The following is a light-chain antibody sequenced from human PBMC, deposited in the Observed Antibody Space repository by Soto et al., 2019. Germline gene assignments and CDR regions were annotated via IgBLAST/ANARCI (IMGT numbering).Light chain of an antibody. CDR1: QSISIY. Sequence: DIQMTQSPSSLSASLGDRVTITCRASQSISIYLNWYQQKPGKAPKLLIYAASNLQSGVPSRFSGSGSGTEFTLTISSLQPEDFATYYCQQSYTTPPRTFGQGTKVEIK. J-gene: IGKJ1*01. CDR3: QQSYTTPPRT. V-gene: IGKV1-39*01. CDR2: AAS.